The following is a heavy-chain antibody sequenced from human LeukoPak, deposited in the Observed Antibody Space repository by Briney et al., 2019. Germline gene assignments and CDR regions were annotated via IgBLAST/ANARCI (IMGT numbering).Heavy chain of an antibody. V-gene: IGHV3-66*02. J-gene: IGHJ4*02. CDR2: IYSGGST. D-gene: IGHD4-17*01. CDR1: GFTFSIYA. Sequence: GGSLRLSCAASGFTFSIYAMSWVRQAPGKGLEWVSVIYSGGSTYYADSVKGRFTISRDNSKNTLYLQMNSLRAEDTAVYYCARDGTTVTARGLYFDYWGQGTLVAVSS. CDR3: ARDGTTVTARGLYFDY.